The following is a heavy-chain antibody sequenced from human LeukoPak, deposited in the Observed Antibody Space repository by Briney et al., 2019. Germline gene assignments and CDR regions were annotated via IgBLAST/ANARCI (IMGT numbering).Heavy chain of an antibody. Sequence: PSETLSLTCTVSGGSISSGGYYWSWIRQHPGKGLEWIGYIYYSGSTYYNPSLKSRVTISVDTSKNQFSLKLSSVTAADTAVYYCARSKRITIFGVLNWFDPWGQGTLVTVSS. CDR3: ARSKRITIFGVLNWFDP. V-gene: IGHV4-31*03. D-gene: IGHD3-3*01. J-gene: IGHJ5*02. CDR1: GGSISSGGYY. CDR2: IYYSGST.